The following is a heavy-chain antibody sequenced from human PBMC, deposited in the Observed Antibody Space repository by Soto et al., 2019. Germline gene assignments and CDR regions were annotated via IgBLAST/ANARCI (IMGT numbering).Heavy chain of an antibody. CDR2: IKSKTDGGTT. J-gene: IGHJ6*03. CDR3: STRGGGDVLRYFDWLLTSYMDV. D-gene: IGHD3-9*01. CDR1: GFTFSNAW. Sequence: EVQLVESGGGLVKPGGSLRLSCAASGFTFSNAWMSWVRQAPGKGLEWVGRIKSKTDGGTTDYAAPVKGRFTISRDDSKTTLYRQKKGRKTDDTAVYFCSTRGGGDVLRYFDWLLTSYMDVWGKGTTVTVSS. V-gene: IGHV3-15*01.